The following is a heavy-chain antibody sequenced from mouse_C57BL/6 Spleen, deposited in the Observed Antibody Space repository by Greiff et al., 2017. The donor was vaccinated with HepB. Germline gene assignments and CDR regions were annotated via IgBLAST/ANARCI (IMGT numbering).Heavy chain of an antibody. Sequence: VQLVESGAELVKPGASVKISCKASGYAFSSYWMNWVKQRPGKGLEWIGQIYPGDGDTNYNGKFKGKATLTADKSSSTAYMQLSSLTSEDAAVYFCARSEGITTVVALDYWGQGTTLTVSS. CDR2: IYPGDGDT. V-gene: IGHV1-80*01. CDR3: ARSEGITTVVALDY. J-gene: IGHJ2*01. CDR1: GYAFSSYW. D-gene: IGHD1-1*01.